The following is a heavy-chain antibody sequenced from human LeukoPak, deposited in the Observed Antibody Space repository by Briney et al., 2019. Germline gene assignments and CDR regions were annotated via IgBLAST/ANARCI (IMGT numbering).Heavy chain of an antibody. CDR1: GYTFTSYD. CDR2: MNPNIGNT. D-gene: IGHD3-10*01. CDR3: ARGRPKTLLWFREFPWKTNWFDP. Sequence: ASVKVSCKASGYTFTSYDINWVRQATGQGLEWMGWMNPNIGNTGYAQKFQVRVTMTRNTSISTAYMELSSLRSEDTAVYYCARGRPKTLLWFREFPWKTNWFDPWGQGTLVTVSS. J-gene: IGHJ5*02. V-gene: IGHV1-8*01.